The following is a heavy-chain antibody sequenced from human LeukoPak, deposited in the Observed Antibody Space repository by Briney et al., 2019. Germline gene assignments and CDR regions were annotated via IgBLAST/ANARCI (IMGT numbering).Heavy chain of an antibody. D-gene: IGHD2-2*02. Sequence: RASVKVSCKASGYTFTSSDINWVRQATGQGLEWMGWMNPNSGNTGYVQKFQGRVTMTRDTSISTAYMELSSLTSEDTAVYYCARGVTYCNSTSCYTLDYWGQGTLVTVSS. CDR2: MNPNSGNT. CDR3: ARGVTYCNSTSCYTLDY. J-gene: IGHJ4*02. V-gene: IGHV1-8*01. CDR1: GYTFTSSD.